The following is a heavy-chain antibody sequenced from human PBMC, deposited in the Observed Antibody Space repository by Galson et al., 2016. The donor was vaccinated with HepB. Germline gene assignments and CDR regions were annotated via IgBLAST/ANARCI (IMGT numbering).Heavy chain of an antibody. J-gene: IGHJ4*02. CDR3: ARGPSYLDF. Sequence: SLRLSCAASGFTLSNYGMHWVRQAPGKGLGWVAYIWYDGSDNYYADSVRGRFTISRDNSKNTLYLEMNSLRPEDTALYLCARGPSYLDFWGQGTLVTVSS. D-gene: IGHD5-18*01. CDR1: GFTLSNYG. V-gene: IGHV3-33*01. CDR2: IWYDGSDN.